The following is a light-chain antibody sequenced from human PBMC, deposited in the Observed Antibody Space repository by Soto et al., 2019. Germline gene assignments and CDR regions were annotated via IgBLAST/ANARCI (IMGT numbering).Light chain of an antibody. CDR3: QHYNKWPPA. Sequence: EIVMTQSPATLSVSPGERATLSCRASQSVSSDLAWYQQKPGRAPRLLIYGASIRATGVPARFSGSGSETEFTLTISSLQSEDFAVYYCQHYNKWPPAFGQGTRLEIK. CDR1: QSVSSD. CDR2: GAS. V-gene: IGKV3D-15*01. J-gene: IGKJ5*01.